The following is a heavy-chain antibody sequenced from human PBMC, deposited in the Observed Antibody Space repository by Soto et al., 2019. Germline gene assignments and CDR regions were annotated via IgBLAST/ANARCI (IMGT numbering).Heavy chain of an antibody. Sequence: GASVKVSCKASGYTFTSYAMHWVRQAPGQRLEWMGWISAGNGNTKYSQKFQGRVTITRDTSASTAYMELSSLRSEDTAVYYCARVGGRGYCSGGSCFSKSTARDQYGTVAWREGPTVTVSP. CDR1: GYTFTSYA. CDR2: ISAGNGNT. V-gene: IGHV1-3*01. D-gene: IGHD2-15*01. J-gene: IGHJ6*04. CDR3: ARVGGRGYCSGGSCFSKSTARDQYGTVA.